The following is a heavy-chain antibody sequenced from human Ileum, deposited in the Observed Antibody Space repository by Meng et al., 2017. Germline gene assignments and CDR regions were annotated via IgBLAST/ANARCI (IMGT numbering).Heavy chain of an antibody. V-gene: IGHV1-18*01. CDR1: GYTFTTFG. CDR3: ARDRQWVFDY. CDR2: IDPGNGNR. J-gene: IGHJ4*02. Sequence: QVQLLQSGIEVKKPGASVKVACKPSGYTFTTFGISWVRQAPGQGIEWMGWIDPGNGNRNFAQKFQDRITLTTDTTTTTAYMELRSLRSDDTAIFYCARDRQWVFDYWGQGTLVTVSS. D-gene: IGHD6-19*01.